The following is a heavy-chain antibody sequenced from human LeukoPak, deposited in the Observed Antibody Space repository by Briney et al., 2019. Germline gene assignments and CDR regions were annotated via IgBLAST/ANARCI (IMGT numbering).Heavy chain of an antibody. CDR1: GFTFSDYY. CDR3: ARVTYYDRGGYSH. J-gene: IGHJ4*02. D-gene: IGHD3-22*01. V-gene: IGHV3-11*06. CDR2: ISSSSSYI. Sequence: GGSLRLSCAASGFTFSDYYMSWIRQAPGKGLEWVSSISSSSSYIYYADSVKGRFTISRDNAKNSLFLQMNSLRAEDTAVYYCARVTYYDRGGYSHWGQGTLVTVS.